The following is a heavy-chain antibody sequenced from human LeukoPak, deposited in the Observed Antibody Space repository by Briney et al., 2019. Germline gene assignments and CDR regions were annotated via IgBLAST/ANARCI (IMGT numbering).Heavy chain of an antibody. D-gene: IGHD5-24*01. Sequence: SETLSLTCAVYGGSFSGYYWSWIRQPPGKGLEWIGEINHSGSTNYNPSLKSRVTISVDTSKNQFSLKLSSVTAADTAVYYCAGKRWLQFSTWFDYWGQGTLVTASS. CDR3: AGKRWLQFSTWFDY. V-gene: IGHV4-34*01. J-gene: IGHJ4*02. CDR2: INHSGST. CDR1: GGSFSGYY.